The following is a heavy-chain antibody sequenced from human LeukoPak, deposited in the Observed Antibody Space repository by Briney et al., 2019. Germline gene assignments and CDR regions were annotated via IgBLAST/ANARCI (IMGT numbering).Heavy chain of an antibody. CDR2: ISSSGGGT. J-gene: IGHJ4*02. V-gene: IGHV3-23*01. Sequence: PGGSLRLSCAASGFTFSSYAMNWVRQAPGKGLEWVPGISSSGGGTYYADSVKGRFTISRDNSKNTLYLQMNSLRAEDTAVYYCAKGGGRSFNFWTCYDWGQGTLVTVSS. CDR3: AKGGGRSFNFWTCYD. CDR1: GFTFSSYA. D-gene: IGHD3/OR15-3a*01.